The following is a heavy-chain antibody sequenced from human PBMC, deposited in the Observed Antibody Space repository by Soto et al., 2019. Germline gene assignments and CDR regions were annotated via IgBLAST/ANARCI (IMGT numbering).Heavy chain of an antibody. V-gene: IGHV4-59*08. CDR3: ARRYGGTFDY. CDR2: IYYSGST. D-gene: IGHD2-15*01. CDR1: GGSISSYY. J-gene: IGHJ4*02. Sequence: QVQLQESSRGLVKPSETLSLTCTVSGGSISSYYWSWIRQPPGQGLEWIGYIYYSGSTNYNPSLRCRVRISVDTSKNQFSLKLSSVSAADTAVYYCARRYGGTFDYWGQGTLVTVSS.